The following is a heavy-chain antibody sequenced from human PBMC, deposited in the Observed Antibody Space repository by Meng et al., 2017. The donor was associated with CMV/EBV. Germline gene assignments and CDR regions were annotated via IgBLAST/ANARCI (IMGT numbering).Heavy chain of an antibody. CDR3: VRAPIFSGGDCSH. J-gene: IGHJ4*02. V-gene: IGHV1-18*01. CDR2: ISGYNGQT. Sequence: QVQMVQAGAEVKKPGASVKVSCKASGYTFSSYGISWVRQAPGQGLEWMGWISGYNGQTKYAQKFQGRVTMTTDTPTSTAYMELRSLRSDDTAVYYCVRAPIFSGGDCSHWGQGTLVTVSS. CDR1: GYTFSSYG. D-gene: IGHD2-21*02.